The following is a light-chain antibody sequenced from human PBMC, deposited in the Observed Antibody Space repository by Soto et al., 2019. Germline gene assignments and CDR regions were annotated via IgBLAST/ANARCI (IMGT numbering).Light chain of an antibody. V-gene: IGLV1-40*01. CDR2: GNS. J-gene: IGLJ3*02. Sequence: QAVVTQPPSVSGAPGQRVTISCTGSSSNIGAGYDVHWYQQLPGTAPKLLIYGNSNRPSGVPDRFSGSKSGTSASLAITGLQAEDEADYYCQSYDSSLSGSVFGGGTQLPS. CDR1: SSNIGAGYD. CDR3: QSYDSSLSGSV.